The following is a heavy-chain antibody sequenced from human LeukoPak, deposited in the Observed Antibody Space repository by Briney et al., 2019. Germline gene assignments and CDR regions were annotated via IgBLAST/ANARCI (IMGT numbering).Heavy chain of an antibody. V-gene: IGHV4-34*01. CDR1: GGSFSGYY. J-gene: IGHJ5*02. CDR2: ISHSGST. Sequence: PSETLSLTCAVYGGSFSGYYWSWIRQPPGKGLEWIGEISHSGSTKYNSSLKSRVTISIDTSKNQCSLKLSSVTAADTAVYYCARHIFISESYWGRKLGFDPWGQGTLVTVSS. CDR3: ARHIFISESYWGRKLGFDP. D-gene: IGHD3-10*01.